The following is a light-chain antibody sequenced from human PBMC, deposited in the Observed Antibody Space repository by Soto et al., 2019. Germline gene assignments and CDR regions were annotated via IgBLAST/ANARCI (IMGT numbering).Light chain of an antibody. Sequence: QSALTQPRSVSGSPGQSVTISCTGTSSDVGGYNYVSWYRQHPGKAPKLMICDVSQRPSGVPDRFSGSKSGNTASLTISGLQAEDEADYYCCSYAGGPYVFGTGTKLTVL. V-gene: IGLV2-11*01. CDR2: DVS. CDR1: SSDVGGYNY. CDR3: CSYAGGPYV. J-gene: IGLJ1*01.